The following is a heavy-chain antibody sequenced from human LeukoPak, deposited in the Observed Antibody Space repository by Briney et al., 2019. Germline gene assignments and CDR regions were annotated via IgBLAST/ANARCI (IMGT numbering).Heavy chain of an antibody. CDR1: GFTFSRYW. V-gene: IGHV3-74*01. D-gene: IGHD5-24*01. CDR3: AIDGYNSDFGDY. J-gene: IGHJ4*02. Sequence: GGSLRLSCAAYGFTFSRYWMHWVRQAPGKGLVWVSRIKSDGSSTNYADSVKGRFTISRDNTKNTLYLQMNRLRAEDTAVYYCAIDGYNSDFGDYWGQGTLVTVSS. CDR2: IKSDGSST.